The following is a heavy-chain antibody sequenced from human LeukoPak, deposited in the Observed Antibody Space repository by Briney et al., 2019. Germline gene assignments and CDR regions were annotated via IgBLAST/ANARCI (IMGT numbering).Heavy chain of an antibody. CDR2: IYSGGST. Sequence: GGSLRLSCAASGFTVSSNYMSWVRQAPGKGLEWISVIYSGGSTYYADSVKGRFTISRDNSKNTLYLQMNSLSAEDTAVYYCATLWYYGMDVWGQGTTVTVSS. J-gene: IGHJ6*02. CDR3: ATLWYYGMDV. CDR1: GFTVSSNY. D-gene: IGHD3-10*01. V-gene: IGHV3-53*01.